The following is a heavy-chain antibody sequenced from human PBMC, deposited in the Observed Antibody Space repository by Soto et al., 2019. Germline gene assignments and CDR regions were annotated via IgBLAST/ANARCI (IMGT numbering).Heavy chain of an antibody. Sequence: PGGSLRLSCAASGFTFSSYSMNWVRQAPGKGLEWVSYISSSSSTIYYADSVKGRFTISRDNSKNTLYLQMNSLRAEDTAVYYCANPSLRGYNYGPVDYWGQGTLVTVSS. CDR3: ANPSLRGYNYGPVDY. CDR1: GFTFSSYS. V-gene: IGHV3-48*01. J-gene: IGHJ4*02. CDR2: ISSSSSTI. D-gene: IGHD5-18*01.